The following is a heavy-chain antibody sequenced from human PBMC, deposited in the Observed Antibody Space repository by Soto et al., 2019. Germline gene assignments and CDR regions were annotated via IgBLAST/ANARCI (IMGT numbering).Heavy chain of an antibody. V-gene: IGHV4-39*01. CDR2: IYYSGST. Sequence: SETLSLTCTVSGGSISSSSYYWGWIRQPPGKGLEWIGSIYYSGSTYYNPSLKSRVTISVDTSKNQFSLKLSSVTAADTAVYYCARNCGGDCRDWGQGTLVTVSS. CDR3: ARNCGGDCRD. CDR1: GGSISSSSYY. D-gene: IGHD2-21*02. J-gene: IGHJ4*02.